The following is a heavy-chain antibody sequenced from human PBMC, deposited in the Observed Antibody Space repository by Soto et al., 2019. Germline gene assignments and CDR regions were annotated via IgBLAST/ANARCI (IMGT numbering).Heavy chain of an antibody. CDR3: AREAYSFGSDY. J-gene: IGHJ4*02. CDR2: ISYDGSNK. V-gene: IGHV3-30*09. CDR1: GFTFSSYT. Sequence: QVQLVESGGGVVQPGRSLRLSCAASGFTFSSYTIHWVRQAPGKGLEWVALISYDGSNKYYADSVKGRFAISRDNSKNTLYLQMNSLRAEDTAVYYCAREAYSFGSDYWGQGTLVTVSS. D-gene: IGHD5-18*01.